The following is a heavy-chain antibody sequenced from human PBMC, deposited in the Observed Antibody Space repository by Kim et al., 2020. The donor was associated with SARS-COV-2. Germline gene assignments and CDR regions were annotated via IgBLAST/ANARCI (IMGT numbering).Heavy chain of an antibody. CDR1: GGSISSTSYH. V-gene: IGHV4-39*01. CDR3: ARHEGNSDYSAFNI. D-gene: IGHD5-12*01. CDR2: VYYSGST. Sequence: SETLSLTCTVSGGSISSTSYHWGWIRQPPGKGLEWIGSVYYSGSTSYNPSLRSRVTISVDTSNNQFSLKLSSVTASDTAVYYCARHEGNSDYSAFNIWGQGTMVTVSS. J-gene: IGHJ3*02.